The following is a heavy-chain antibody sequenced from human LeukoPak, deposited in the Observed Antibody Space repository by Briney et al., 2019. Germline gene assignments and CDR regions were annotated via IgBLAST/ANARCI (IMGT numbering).Heavy chain of an antibody. Sequence: PSETLSLTCAVYGGSFSGYYWSWIRQPPGKGLEWIVEINHSGSPNYNPSLKSRVTISIDTSKNQFSLKLSPVTAADTAVYYCARDLSDYYGSGSYRPIDAFDIWGQGTMVTVSS. D-gene: IGHD3-10*01. J-gene: IGHJ3*02. CDR2: INHSGSP. V-gene: IGHV4-34*01. CDR3: ARDLSDYYGSGSYRPIDAFDI. CDR1: GGSFSGYY.